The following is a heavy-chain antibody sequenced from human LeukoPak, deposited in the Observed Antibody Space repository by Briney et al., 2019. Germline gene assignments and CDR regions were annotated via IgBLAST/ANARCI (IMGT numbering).Heavy chain of an antibody. D-gene: IGHD2-15*01. V-gene: IGHV4-34*01. CDR3: ARGGAVVVAAIGFDY. CDR1: GGSITSYY. Sequence: SETPSLTCTVSGGSITSYYWSWIRQPPGKGLEWIGEINHSGSTNYNPSLKSRVTISVDTSKNQFSLKLSSVTAADTAVYYCARGGAVVVAAIGFDYWGQGTLVTVSS. CDR2: INHSGST. J-gene: IGHJ4*02.